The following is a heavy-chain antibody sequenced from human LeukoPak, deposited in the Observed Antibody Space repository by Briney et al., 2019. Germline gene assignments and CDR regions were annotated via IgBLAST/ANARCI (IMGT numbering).Heavy chain of an antibody. V-gene: IGHV1-8*01. CDR3: ARLYDSTGGDY. D-gene: IGHD3-22*01. Sequence: ASVKVSCKASGYTFTSYYIHWVRQAPGQGLEWMGWMNPNSGNTGYAQKFQGRVTITRNTSISTAYMELSSLRSEDTAVYYCARLYDSTGGDYWGQGTLVTVSS. CDR2: MNPNSGNT. J-gene: IGHJ4*02. CDR1: GYTFTSYY.